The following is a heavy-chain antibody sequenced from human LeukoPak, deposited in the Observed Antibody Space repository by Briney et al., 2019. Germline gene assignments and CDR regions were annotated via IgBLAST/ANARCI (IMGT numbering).Heavy chain of an antibody. CDR1: GFTFSTFA. J-gene: IGHJ4*02. CDR2: IFPSGGEI. CDR3: AREDSGNYFDY. V-gene: IGHV3-23*01. Sequence: PGGSLRLSCEASGFTFSTFAMIWVRQPPGKGLEWVSSIFPSGGEIHYADSVRGRFTISRDNSKSTLSLQMNSLRAEDTAVYYCAREDSGNYFDYWGQGTLVTVSS. D-gene: IGHD6-19*01.